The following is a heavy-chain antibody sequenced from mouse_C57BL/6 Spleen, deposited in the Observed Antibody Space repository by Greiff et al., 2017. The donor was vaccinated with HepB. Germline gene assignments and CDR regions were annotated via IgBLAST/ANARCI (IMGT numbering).Heavy chain of an antibody. CDR3: ARAYGSSNGCFDY. CDR2: IDPSESYT. Sequence: QVQLQQSGAGLVKPGASVKLSCKASGYTFTSYWMQWVKQGPGQGLEWIGEIDPSESYTNYNQKFKGKVTLTIDTSSSTAYMQLSSLRSEDTAVYYCARAYGSSNGCFDYWGQGTTLTVSS. V-gene: IGHV1-50*01. D-gene: IGHD1-1*01. J-gene: IGHJ2*01. CDR1: GYTFTSYW.